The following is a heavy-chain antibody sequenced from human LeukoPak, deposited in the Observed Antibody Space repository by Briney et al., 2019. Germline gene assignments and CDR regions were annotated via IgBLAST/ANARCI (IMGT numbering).Heavy chain of an antibody. V-gene: IGHV3-66*01. J-gene: IGHJ4*02. Sequence: GGSLRLSCAASGFTFSSYSMNWVRQAPGKGLEWVSVIYSGGSTYYADSVKGRFTISRDNSKNTLYLQMNSLRAEDTAVYYCLSSSIAAVRGQGTLVTVSS. CDR1: GFTFSSYS. CDR3: LSSSIAAV. CDR2: IYSGGST. D-gene: IGHD6-6*01.